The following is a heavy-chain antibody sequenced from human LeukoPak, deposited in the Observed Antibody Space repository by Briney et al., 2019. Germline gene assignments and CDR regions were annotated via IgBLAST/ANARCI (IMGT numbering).Heavy chain of an antibody. D-gene: IGHD3-22*01. CDR2: ISVRSNYI. V-gene: IGHV3-21*01. Sequence: GGSLRLSCVASGYTFSSFSINWVRQAPGKGLEWVSSISVRSNYIYYADSVRGRFSRDDARNSLYLQMDSLRGDDTAVYYCARLRRNSDSSGYYYYYDYWGRGTLVTVSS. J-gene: IGHJ4*02. CDR3: ARLRRNSDSSGYYYYYDY. CDR1: GYTFSSFS.